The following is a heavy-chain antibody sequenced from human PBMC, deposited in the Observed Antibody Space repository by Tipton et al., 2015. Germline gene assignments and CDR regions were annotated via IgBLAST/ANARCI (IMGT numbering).Heavy chain of an antibody. D-gene: IGHD2-15*01. CDR3: TTTQGY. Sequence: TLSLTCTVSGGSISNSNYYWGWIRQPPGKGLEWIGEINHSGRPNYTPSLKSRVTISVDTSKHQFSLKLSSVTAADTAVYYCTTTQGYWGQGILVTVSS. CDR1: GGSISNSNYY. CDR2: INHSGRP. V-gene: IGHV4-39*07. J-gene: IGHJ4*02.